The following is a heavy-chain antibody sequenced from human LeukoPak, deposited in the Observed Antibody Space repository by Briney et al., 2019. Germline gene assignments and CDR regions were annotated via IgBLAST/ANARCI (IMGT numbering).Heavy chain of an antibody. D-gene: IGHD1-26*01. Sequence: SETLSLTCTVSGGSISSSSYYWGWIRQPPGKGLEWIGSIYYSGSTYYNPSLKSRVTISVDTPNNQFSLKLNSVTAADTAVYYCARVPPDGGTYTPTHFDYWGQGTLVTVSS. CDR3: ARVPPDGGTYTPTHFDY. V-gene: IGHV4-39*01. CDR2: IYYSGST. J-gene: IGHJ4*02. CDR1: GGSISSSSYY.